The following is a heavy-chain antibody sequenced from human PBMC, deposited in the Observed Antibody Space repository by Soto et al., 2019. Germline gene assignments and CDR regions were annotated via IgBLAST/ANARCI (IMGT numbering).Heavy chain of an antibody. Sequence: LRLSCAASGFTFSDYSMSWVRQTPERGLEWVSTLTRGGTSYYADSVQGRFTVSRDNSKNTVSLQMHSLRAEDTALYYCTKRATTVPTPGNYFDSWGQGTLVTVSS. D-gene: IGHD1-1*01. CDR3: TKRATTVPTPGNYFDS. CDR1: GFTFSDYS. J-gene: IGHJ4*02. V-gene: IGHV3-23*01. CDR2: LTRGGTS.